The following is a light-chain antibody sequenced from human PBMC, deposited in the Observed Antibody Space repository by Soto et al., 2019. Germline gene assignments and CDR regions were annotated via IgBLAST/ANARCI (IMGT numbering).Light chain of an antibody. CDR2: AAS. CDR3: QQSYSTSPT. J-gene: IGKJ1*01. Sequence: DIQMTQSPSSLSASVGGRVTIPCRARQSISSYLSWYQQKPGKAPKLLIYAASSLQSGGPSRFSGSGSGTDFNLTISSLQPEDCATYYSQQSYSTSPTFGQGTTVDIK. V-gene: IGKV1-39*01. CDR1: QSISSY.